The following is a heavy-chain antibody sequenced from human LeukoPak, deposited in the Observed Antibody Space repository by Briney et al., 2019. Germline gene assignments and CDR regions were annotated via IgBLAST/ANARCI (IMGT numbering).Heavy chain of an antibody. CDR3: AKGAVAGYLFDY. CDR2: ISWNSGSI. V-gene: IGHV3-9*01. D-gene: IGHD6-19*01. J-gene: IGHJ4*02. CDR1: GFTFDDYA. Sequence: GRSLRLSCAASGFTFDDYAMHWVRQAPGKGLEWVPGISWNSGSIGYADSVKGRFTISRDNAKNSLYLQMNSLRAEDTALYYCAKGAVAGYLFDYWGQGTLVTVSS.